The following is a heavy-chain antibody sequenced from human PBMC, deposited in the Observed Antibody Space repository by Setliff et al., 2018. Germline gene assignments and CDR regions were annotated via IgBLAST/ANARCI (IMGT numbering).Heavy chain of an antibody. CDR2: IYTSGST. CDR1: GGSINSYY. D-gene: IGHD2-21*02. V-gene: IGHV4-4*08. Sequence: SETLSLTCTVSGGSINSYYWSWIRQPPGKGLEWIGYIYTSGSTNYNPSLKSRVTISVDTSKNQFSLKLSSVTAADTAVYYCARRGCGGNSGYYYYYMDVWGKGTTVTVSS. CDR3: ARRGCGGNSGYYYYYMDV. J-gene: IGHJ6*03.